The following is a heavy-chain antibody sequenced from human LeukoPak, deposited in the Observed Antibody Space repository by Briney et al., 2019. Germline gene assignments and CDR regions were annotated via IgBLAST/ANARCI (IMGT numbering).Heavy chain of an antibody. V-gene: IGHV1-24*01. CDR3: AAGRPYGLLDY. CDR1: GSSLSELS. J-gene: IGHJ4*02. Sequence: GASVKVSCTVSGSSLSELSLYWVRQAPGKGLEWSGGFDVIDSETFYAQKFQGRVTMTEDSSTDTAYMELRSLTSDDTALYYCAAGRPYGLLDYWGQGTLVTVSS. CDR2: FDVIDSET. D-gene: IGHD4-17*01.